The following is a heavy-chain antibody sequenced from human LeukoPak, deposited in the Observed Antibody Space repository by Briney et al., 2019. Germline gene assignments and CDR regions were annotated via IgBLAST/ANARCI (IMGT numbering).Heavy chain of an antibody. CDR3: ARFLRGATNALEI. J-gene: IGHJ3*02. D-gene: IGHD1-26*01. V-gene: IGHV4-59*01. CDR1: GGSISSYY. Sequence: SETLSLTCTVSGGSISSYYWSWIRQPPGKGLEWIGYIYYSGSTYYNPSLKSRVTISVDTSKNQFSLKLSSVTAADTAVYYCARFLRGATNALEIWGQGTMVTVSS. CDR2: IYYSGST.